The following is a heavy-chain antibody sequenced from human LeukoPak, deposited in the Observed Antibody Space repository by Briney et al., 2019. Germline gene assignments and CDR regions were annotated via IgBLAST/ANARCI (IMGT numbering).Heavy chain of an antibody. CDR2: INPNSGDT. Sequence: ASVKVSCKASGYTFTDYYVYWVRQAPGQGLEWMGWINPNSGDTNYAQKFQGRVTMTRDTSISTAYMDLSSLRSEDTAVYYCARTHCSSTSCYRGAFDIWGQGTMVTVSS. J-gene: IGHJ3*02. D-gene: IGHD2-2*02. CDR3: ARTHCSSTSCYRGAFDI. V-gene: IGHV1-2*02. CDR1: GYTFTDYY.